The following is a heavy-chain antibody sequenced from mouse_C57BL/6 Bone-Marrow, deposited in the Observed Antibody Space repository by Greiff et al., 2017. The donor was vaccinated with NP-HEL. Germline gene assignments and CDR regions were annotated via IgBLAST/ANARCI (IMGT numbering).Heavy chain of an antibody. V-gene: IGHV3-6*01. Sequence: VQLQQSGPGLVKPSQSLSLTCSVTGYSITSGYYWNWIRQFPGNKLEWMGYISYDGSNNYNPSLKNRISITRDTSKNQFFLKLNSVTTEDTATYYCARTYYYGSSPPFAYWGQGTLVTVSA. CDR3: ARTYYYGSSPPFAY. D-gene: IGHD1-1*01. J-gene: IGHJ3*01. CDR2: ISYDGSN. CDR1: GYSITSGYY.